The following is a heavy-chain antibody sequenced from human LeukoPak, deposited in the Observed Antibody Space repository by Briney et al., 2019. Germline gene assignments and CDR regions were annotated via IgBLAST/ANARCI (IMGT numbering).Heavy chain of an antibody. CDR3: ARLYYYDSSGYFGFGDY. J-gene: IGHJ4*02. V-gene: IGHV1-18*01. D-gene: IGHD3-22*01. CDR2: ISAYNGNT. CDR1: GYTFTSYG. Sequence: ASVKVSCKASGYTFTSYGISWLRQAPGQGLEWMGWISAYNGNTNYAQKLQGRVTMTTDTSTSTAYMELRSLRSDDTAVYYCARLYYYDSSGYFGFGDYWGQGTLVTVSS.